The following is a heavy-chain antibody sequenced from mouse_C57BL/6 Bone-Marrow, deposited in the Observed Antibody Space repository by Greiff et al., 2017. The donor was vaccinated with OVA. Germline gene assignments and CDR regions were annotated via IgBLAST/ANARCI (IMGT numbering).Heavy chain of an antibody. V-gene: IGHV1-5*01. CDR2: IYPGNSDT. J-gene: IGHJ1*03. CDR3: TKGFTTVVAHWYFYV. CDR1: GYTFTSYW. Sequence: VQLQQSGTVLARPGASVKMSCKTSGYTFTSYWMHWEKQRPGQGLEWIGAIYPGNSDTSYNQKFKGKATLTAVTSASTAYMELSSLTNEDSAVYYCTKGFTTVVAHWYFYVWGTGTTVTVSS. D-gene: IGHD1-1*01.